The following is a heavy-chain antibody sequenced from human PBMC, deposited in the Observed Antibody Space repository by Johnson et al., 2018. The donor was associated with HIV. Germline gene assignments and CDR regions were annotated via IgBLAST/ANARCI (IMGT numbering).Heavy chain of an antibody. V-gene: IGHV3-7*05. J-gene: IGHJ3*02. CDR2: IKQDGSEK. D-gene: IGHD2-21*01. CDR1: GFTFSSYW. Sequence: VQLVESGGGLVQPGGSLRLSCAASGFTFSSYWMSWVRQAPGKGLEWVANIKQDGSEKSYVDSVKGRFTISSDTAKNSVYLQMNSLRADDTAVYYCARSVALVRGAFDIWGQGTIVTVSS. CDR3: ARSVALVRGAFDI.